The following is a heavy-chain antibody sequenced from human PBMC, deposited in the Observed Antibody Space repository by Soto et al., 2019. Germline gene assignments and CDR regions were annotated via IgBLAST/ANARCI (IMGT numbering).Heavy chain of an antibody. V-gene: IGHV4-39*01. CDR2: IYYSGST. J-gene: IGHJ5*02. D-gene: IGHD5-12*01. Sequence: SETLYLTCTVSGGSISSSSYYWGLIRQPPGKGLEWIGSIYYSGSTYYNPSLKSRVTISVDTSKNQFSLKLSSVTAADTAVYYCARYSGYAAWLDPWGQGTLVTVSS. CDR3: ARYSGYAAWLDP. CDR1: GGSISSSSYY.